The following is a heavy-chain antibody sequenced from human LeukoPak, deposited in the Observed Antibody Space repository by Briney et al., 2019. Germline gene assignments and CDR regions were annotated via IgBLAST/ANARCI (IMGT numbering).Heavy chain of an antibody. CDR3: ARIRRRSYGLRTESDDD. V-gene: IGHV4-34*01. CDR2: INHSGIT. J-gene: IGHJ4*02. Sequence: SETLSLTCAVYGGSFNGYYWSWIRQPPGKGLECIGEINHSGITNYNPPLESRVTMSVDTSKKQFSLMLTSVTAADTAVYYCARIRRRSYGLRTESDDDRGQGTLVTVSS. CDR1: GGSFNGYY. D-gene: IGHD5-18*01.